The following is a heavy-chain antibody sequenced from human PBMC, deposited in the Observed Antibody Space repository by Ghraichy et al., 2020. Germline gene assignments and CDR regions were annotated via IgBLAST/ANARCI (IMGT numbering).Heavy chain of an antibody. V-gene: IGHV3-64D*06. CDR1: GFTFSSYC. CDR2: INHDGSST. J-gene: IGHJ4*02. D-gene: IGHD4-11*01. Sequence: GGSLRLSCAASGFTFSSYCMCWVRQAPGKGLEWVAVINHDGSSTYYADSVRGRVAISRDNAKNTLYLQMSSLRVEDTAVYYCVKDNSNYGAYWGQGTLVTVSS. CDR3: VKDNSNYGAY.